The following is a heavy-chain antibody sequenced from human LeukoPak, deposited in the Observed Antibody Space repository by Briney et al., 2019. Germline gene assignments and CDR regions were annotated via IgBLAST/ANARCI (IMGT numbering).Heavy chain of an antibody. V-gene: IGHV3-33*01. J-gene: IGHJ6*02. Sequence: PGGSLRLFCAASGFTFSSYGMHWVRQAPGKGLEWVAVIWYDGSNKYYVDSVKGRFTISRDNAKNSLYLQMNNLRAEDTAVYYCARGHYGLDVWGQGTTVTVSS. CDR3: ARGHYGLDV. CDR2: IWYDGSNK. CDR1: GFTFSSYG.